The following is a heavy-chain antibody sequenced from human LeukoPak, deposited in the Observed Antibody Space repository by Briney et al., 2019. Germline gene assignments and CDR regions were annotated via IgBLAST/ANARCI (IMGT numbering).Heavy chain of an antibody. CDR2: IIPIFGTA. D-gene: IGHD3-3*01. CDR1: GGTFSSYV. J-gene: IGHJ4*02. CDR3: ATPTHLEWLSFPY. Sequence: ASVKVSCKASGGTFSSYVISWVRQAPGQGLEWMGGIIPIFGTANYAQKFQGRVTITADESTSTAYMELSSLRSEDTAVYYCATPTHLEWLSFPYWGQGTLVTVSS. V-gene: IGHV1-69*13.